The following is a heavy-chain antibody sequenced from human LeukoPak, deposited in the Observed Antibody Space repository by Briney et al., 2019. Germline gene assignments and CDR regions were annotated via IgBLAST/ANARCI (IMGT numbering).Heavy chain of an antibody. V-gene: IGHV3-49*04. CDR3: TSTXYXXXXXYXXDY. J-gene: IGHJ4*01. CDR1: GFTFGDYA. D-gene: IGHD3-16*01. CDR2: IRSKAYGGTT. Sequence: GGSLRLSCTASGFTFGDYAMSWVRQAPGKGLEWVGFIRSKAYGGTTEYAASVKGRFTISRDDSKSIAYLQMNSLKTEDTAVYYCTSTXYXXXXXYXXDYWGXGTLVTV.